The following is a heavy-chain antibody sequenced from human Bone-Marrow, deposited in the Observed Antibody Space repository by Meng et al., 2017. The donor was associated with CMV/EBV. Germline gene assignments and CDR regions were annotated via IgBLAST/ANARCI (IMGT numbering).Heavy chain of an antibody. CDR3: ARELDYDFWSGTRLDY. CDR2: ISAYNGNT. Sequence: YTFTSYGISWVRQAPGQGLEWMGWISAYNGNTNYAQKLQGRVTMTTDTSTSTAYMELRSLRSDDTAVYYCARELDYDFWSGTRLDYWGQGTLVTVSS. CDR1: YTFTSYG. J-gene: IGHJ4*02. D-gene: IGHD3-3*01. V-gene: IGHV1-18*01.